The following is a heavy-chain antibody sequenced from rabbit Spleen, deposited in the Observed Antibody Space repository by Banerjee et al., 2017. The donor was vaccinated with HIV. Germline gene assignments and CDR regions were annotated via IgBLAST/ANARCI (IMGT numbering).Heavy chain of an antibody. D-gene: IGHD1-1*01. J-gene: IGHJ4*01. V-gene: IGHV1S45*01. CDR1: GIDFSSGYD. CDR3: ARDLVAVIGWNFNL. CDR2: IYTDSGNT. Sequence: QQQLEESGGGLVKPGGTLTLTCKASGIDFSSGYDICWVRQAPGKGLEWIGCIYTDSGNTYYASWAKGRFTMSRTSSTTVTLQMTSLTVADTATYFCARDLVAVIGWNFNLWGPGTLVTVS.